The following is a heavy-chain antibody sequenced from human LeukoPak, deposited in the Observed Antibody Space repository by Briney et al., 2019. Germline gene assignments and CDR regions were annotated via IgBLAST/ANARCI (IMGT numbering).Heavy chain of an antibody. Sequence: GGSLRLSCTVSGFTVSSNSMSWVRQAPGKGLEWVSFIYSGTTHYSDSVKGRFTISRDNSKNTLYLQMNSLRAEDTAVYYCARQAGAYSHPYDYWGQGTLVTVSS. CDR1: GFTVSSNS. CDR2: IYSGTT. CDR3: ARQAGAYSHPYDY. V-gene: IGHV3-53*01. J-gene: IGHJ4*02. D-gene: IGHD4/OR15-4a*01.